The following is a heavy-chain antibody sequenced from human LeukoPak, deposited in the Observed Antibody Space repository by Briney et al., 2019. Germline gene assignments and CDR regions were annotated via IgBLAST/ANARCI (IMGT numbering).Heavy chain of an antibody. CDR1: GFTFSSYA. J-gene: IGHJ5*02. CDR2: ISGSGGST. V-gene: IGHV3-23*01. D-gene: IGHD6-19*01. CDR3: AKDRNSSGWYINWFDP. Sequence: PGGSLRLSCAASGFTFSSYAMSWVRQAPGKGLEWVSAISGSGGSTYYADSVKGRFTISRDNSKNTLYLQMNSLRAEDTAVYYCAKDRNSSGWYINWFDPWGQGTLVTVSS.